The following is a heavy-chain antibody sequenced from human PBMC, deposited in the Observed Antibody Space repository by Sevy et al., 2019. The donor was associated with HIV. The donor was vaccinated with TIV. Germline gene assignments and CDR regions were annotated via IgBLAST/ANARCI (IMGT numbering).Heavy chain of an antibody. V-gene: IGHV6-1*01. D-gene: IGHD1-7*01. J-gene: IGHJ6*02. CDR3: ARGDELNSYYYGMDV. Sequence: KQSQTLSLTCAISGDSVSSSSAAWNWFRQSPSRGLEWLGRTYYRSKWYSDYEVSVKGRVTINPDTSKIQFSLHLESVTPEDTAVYFCARGDELNSYYYGMDVWGQGTTVTVSS. CDR2: TYYRSKWYS. CDR1: GDSVSSSSAA.